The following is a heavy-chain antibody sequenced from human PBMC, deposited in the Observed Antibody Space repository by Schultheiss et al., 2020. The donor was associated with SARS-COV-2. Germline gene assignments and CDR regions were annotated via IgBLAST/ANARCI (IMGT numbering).Heavy chain of an antibody. CDR2: ISIDGGST. Sequence: GGSLRLSCAASGFTVSSNYMSWVRQAPGKGLEWVSGISIDGGSTFYADSVKGRFTVSRDNSKNTLYLQMNSLRAEDTAVYYCAKDFNWPPDYWGQGTLVTVSS. V-gene: IGHV3-23*01. D-gene: IGHD1-1*01. CDR3: AKDFNWPPDY. CDR1: GFTVSSNY. J-gene: IGHJ4*02.